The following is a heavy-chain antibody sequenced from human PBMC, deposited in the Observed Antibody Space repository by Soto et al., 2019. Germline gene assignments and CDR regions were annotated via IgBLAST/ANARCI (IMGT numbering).Heavy chain of an antibody. CDR2: ISAYNGNT. D-gene: IGHD2-15*01. CDR1: GYTFTSYG. Sequence: ASVKVSCKASGYTFTSYGISWVRQAPGQGLEWMGWISAYNGNTNYAQKLQGRVTMTTDTSTSTAYMELRSLRSDDTAVYYCARNDMVGVEYKSYYGMDAWGQGTKRTVSS. J-gene: IGHJ6*02. CDR3: ARNDMVGVEYKSYYGMDA. V-gene: IGHV1-18*01.